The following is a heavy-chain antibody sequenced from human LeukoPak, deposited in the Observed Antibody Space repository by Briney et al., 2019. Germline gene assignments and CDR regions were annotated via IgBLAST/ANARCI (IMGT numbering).Heavy chain of an antibody. Sequence: GGSLRLSCAASGFTFSGYWMSWVRQAPGRGLEWVANIKQDASEEYYVDSVKGRFTISRDSAKNSLYLQMNSLRAEDTAVYYCVRDRGRASVDYWGQGTLVTVSS. V-gene: IGHV3-7*01. D-gene: IGHD1-26*01. CDR3: VRDRGRASVDY. CDR1: GFTFSGYW. CDR2: IKQDASEE. J-gene: IGHJ4*02.